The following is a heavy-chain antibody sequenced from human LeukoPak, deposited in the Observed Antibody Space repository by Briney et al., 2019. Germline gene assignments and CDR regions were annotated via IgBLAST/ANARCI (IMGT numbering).Heavy chain of an antibody. V-gene: IGHV3-23*01. Sequence: GGSLRLSCAASGFTFSSYAMSWVRQAPGKGLEWVSAISGSGGSTYYADSVKGRFTISRDNSKNTLYLQMNSLRAEDTAVYYCAKDSRRFLEWSDFDYWGQGTLVTVSS. D-gene: IGHD3-3*01. CDR3: AKDSRRFLEWSDFDY. CDR1: GFTFSSYA. J-gene: IGHJ4*02. CDR2: ISGSGGST.